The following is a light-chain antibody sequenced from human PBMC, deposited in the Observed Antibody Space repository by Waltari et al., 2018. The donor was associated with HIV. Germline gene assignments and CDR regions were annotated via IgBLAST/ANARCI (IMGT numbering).Light chain of an antibody. CDR1: QSISSY. Sequence: DIQMTQSPSSLSASVGDRVTITCRASQSISSYLNWYQQKPGKAPKLLIYAASSLQSGVPSRFSGSGFGTDFTLTISSLQPEEYSTYYCQQSYSTPRTFSQGTKVEIK. J-gene: IGKJ1*01. CDR2: AAS. CDR3: QQSYSTPRT. V-gene: IGKV1-39*01.